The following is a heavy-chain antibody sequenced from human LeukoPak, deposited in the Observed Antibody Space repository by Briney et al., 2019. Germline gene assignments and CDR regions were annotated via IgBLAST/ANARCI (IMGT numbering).Heavy chain of an antibody. CDR2: INPNSGGT. V-gene: IGHV1-2*02. J-gene: IGHJ2*01. D-gene: IGHD5-18*01. CDR1: GYTFTGYY. CDR3: ARGMDTAMVTSWYFDL. Sequence: ASVKVSCKASGYTFTGYYMHWVRQAPGQGLEWMGWINPNSGGTNYAQKFQGRVTMTRDTSISTDYMELRTLRSDDSAVYYCARGMDTAMVTSWYFDLWGRGTLVAVSS.